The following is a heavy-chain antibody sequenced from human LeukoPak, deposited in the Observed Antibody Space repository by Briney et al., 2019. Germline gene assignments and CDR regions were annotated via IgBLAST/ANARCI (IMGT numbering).Heavy chain of an antibody. V-gene: IGHV1-69*06. D-gene: IGHD6-13*01. Sequence: SVNLSCKASGGTCSSYAISWVRQATRQGLEWMGGIIPIFGTANYAQKFQGRVTITGDKSTSTAYMELSSLRSEDTVVYYCAVSIAAAVLLPLIDYWGQGTLVTVSS. CDR2: IIPIFGTA. CDR3: AVSIAAAVLLPLIDY. J-gene: IGHJ4*02. CDR1: GGTCSSYA.